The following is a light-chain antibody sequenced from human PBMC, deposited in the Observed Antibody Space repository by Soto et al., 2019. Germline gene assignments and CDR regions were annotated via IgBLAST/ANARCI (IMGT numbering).Light chain of an antibody. CDR1: QNVRSDY. Sequence: EIVLTQSPATLSLSPGDRATLSCRASQNVRSDYFAWYQQKPGQAPRVIIFGVSTRASATPDRFRGSGSGTYFTLTISRPEPDDFALYYCQQYGNSPLTFGGGTKVDIK. V-gene: IGKV3-20*01. CDR2: GVS. CDR3: QQYGNSPLT. J-gene: IGKJ4*01.